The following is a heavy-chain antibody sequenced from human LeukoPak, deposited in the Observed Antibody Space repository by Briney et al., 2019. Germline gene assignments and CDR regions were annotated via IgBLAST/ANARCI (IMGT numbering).Heavy chain of an antibody. CDR1: GFTFSSYS. D-gene: IGHD2-15*01. Sequence: GGSLRLSCVASGFTFSSYSMNWVRQAPGKGLEWVSSISSSSSYIHYADSVKGRFTISRDNAKNSLYLQMNSLRAEDTAVYYCATGCCSGGSCYRPFDYWGQGTLVTVSS. J-gene: IGHJ4*02. V-gene: IGHV3-21*01. CDR3: ATGCCSGGSCYRPFDY. CDR2: ISSSSSYI.